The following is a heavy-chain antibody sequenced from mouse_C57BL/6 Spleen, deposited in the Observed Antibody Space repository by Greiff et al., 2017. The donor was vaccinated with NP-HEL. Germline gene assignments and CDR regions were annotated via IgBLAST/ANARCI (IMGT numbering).Heavy chain of an antibody. Sequence: EVHLVESGGGLVQPGGSMKLSCAASGFTFSDAWMDWVRQSPEKGLEWVAEIRNKANNHATYYAESVKGRFTISRDDSKSSVYLQMNSLRAEDTGIYYCTRRRAQTFDYWGQGTTLTVSS. D-gene: IGHD3-2*02. CDR2: IRNKANNHAT. CDR3: TRRRAQTFDY. J-gene: IGHJ2*01. V-gene: IGHV6-6*01. CDR1: GFTFSDAW.